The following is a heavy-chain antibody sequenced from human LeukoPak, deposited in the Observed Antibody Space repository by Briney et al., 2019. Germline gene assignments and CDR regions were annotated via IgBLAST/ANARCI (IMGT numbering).Heavy chain of an antibody. V-gene: IGHV4-59*01. Sequence: SETLSLTCTVSGGSISNYYWSWIRQPPGKGLEWIGYIFYSGSTNYNPSLKSRLTISVDTSKNQFSLKLSSVTAADTAVYYCARTPPNCSGANCYSGVTFDSWGQGTLVTVSS. CDR1: GGSISNYY. J-gene: IGHJ4*02. CDR2: IFYSGST. D-gene: IGHD2-15*01. CDR3: ARTPPNCSGANCYSGVTFDS.